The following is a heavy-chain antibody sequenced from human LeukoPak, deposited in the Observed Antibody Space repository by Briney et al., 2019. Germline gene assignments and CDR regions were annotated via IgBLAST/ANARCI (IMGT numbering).Heavy chain of an antibody. D-gene: IGHD3-10*01. CDR2: INAGNGNT. CDR1: GYTFTSYA. J-gene: IGHJ6*02. Sequence: ASVKVSCKASGYTFTSYAMHWVRQAPGQRLEWMGWINAGNGNTKYSQKFQGRVTITRDTSASTAYMELSRLRSDDTAVYYCARDGDYYYYGMDVWGQGTTVTVSS. V-gene: IGHV1-3*01. CDR3: ARDGDYYYYGMDV.